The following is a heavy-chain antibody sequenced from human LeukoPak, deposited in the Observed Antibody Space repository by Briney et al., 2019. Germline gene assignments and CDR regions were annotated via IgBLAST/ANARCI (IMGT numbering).Heavy chain of an antibody. J-gene: IGHJ4*02. V-gene: IGHV3-23*01. CDR1: GFIFSSHG. D-gene: IGHD5-24*01. Sequence: GALRLSCAASGFIFSSHGMNWVRQAPGKGLEWVSGISPNGVITYYADSVKGRFTISRDNSKGTVYLQMNSLRPEDTAVYYCAKDDAWLQYGNWGRGTLVTVSS. CDR2: ISPNGVIT. CDR3: AKDDAWLQYGN.